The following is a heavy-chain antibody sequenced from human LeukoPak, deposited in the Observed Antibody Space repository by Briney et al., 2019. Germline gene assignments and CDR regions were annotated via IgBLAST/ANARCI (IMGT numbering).Heavy chain of an antibody. V-gene: IGHV3-23*01. CDR3: TKSPIPTTYYDFWSGYSTVDY. CDR2: ILGRGGST. J-gene: IGHJ4*02. Sequence: GSPSFSSAVHGLTFSSYAMHWVRPAPRQGLEWVPPILGRGGSTDYAHSLKGRVSLSRHHSKHTLCLYRKRLRGEETPGYYCTKSPIPTTYYDFWSGYSTVDYWGQATMVTLSS. CDR1: GLTFSSYA. D-gene: IGHD3-3*01.